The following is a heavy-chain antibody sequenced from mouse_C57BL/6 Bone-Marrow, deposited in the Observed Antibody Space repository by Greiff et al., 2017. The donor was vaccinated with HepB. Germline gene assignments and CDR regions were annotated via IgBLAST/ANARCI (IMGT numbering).Heavy chain of an antibody. CDR3: ARYDSSFDY. V-gene: IGHV1-50*01. CDR1: GYTFTSYW. Sequence: QVQLKQPGAELVKPGASVKLSCKASGYTFTSYWMQWVKQRPGQGLEWIGEIDPSDSYTNYNQKFKGKATLTVDTSSSTAYMQLSSLTSEDSAVYYCARYDSSFDYWGQGTTLTVSS. J-gene: IGHJ2*01. D-gene: IGHD2-4*01. CDR2: IDPSDSYT.